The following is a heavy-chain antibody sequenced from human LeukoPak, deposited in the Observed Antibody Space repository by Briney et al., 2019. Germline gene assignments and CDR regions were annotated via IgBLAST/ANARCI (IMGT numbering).Heavy chain of an antibody. J-gene: IGHJ5*02. CDR1: GGSISSSNW. D-gene: IGHD2-2*01. Sequence: SETLSLTCAVSGGSISSSNWWSWVRQPPGKGLEWIGEIYHSGSTNYNPSLKSRVTISVDKSKNQFSLKLSSVTAADTAVYYCARVVPAARGWFDPWGQGTLVTVSS. CDR2: IYHSGST. CDR3: ARVVPAARGWFDP. V-gene: IGHV4-4*02.